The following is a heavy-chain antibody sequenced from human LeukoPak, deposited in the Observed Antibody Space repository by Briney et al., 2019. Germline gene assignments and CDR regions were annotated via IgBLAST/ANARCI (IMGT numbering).Heavy chain of an antibody. J-gene: IGHJ6*02. Sequence: SETLSLTCTVSGVSISSYYWSWIRQPPGKGLEWIGYIYYSGSTNYNPSLKSRVTISVDTSKNQFSLKLSSVTAADTAVYYCARLNLYYGMDVWGQGTTVTVSS. CDR3: ARLNLYYGMDV. V-gene: IGHV4-59*08. CDR2: IYYSGST. CDR1: GVSISSYY.